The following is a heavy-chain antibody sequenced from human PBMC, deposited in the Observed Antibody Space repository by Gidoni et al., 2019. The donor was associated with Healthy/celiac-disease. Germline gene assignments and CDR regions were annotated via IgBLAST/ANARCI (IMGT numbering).Heavy chain of an antibody. CDR1: GSYY. CDR3: ARAKGYSSSWSIDYYYGMDV. J-gene: IGHJ6*02. CDR2: IYYSGST. V-gene: IGHV4-61*01. D-gene: IGHD6-13*01. Sequence: GSYYWSWIRQPPGKGLGWIGYIYYSGSTNYNPSLKSRVTISVDTSKNQFSLKLSSVTAADTAVYYCARAKGYSSSWSIDYYYGMDVWGQGTTVTVSS.